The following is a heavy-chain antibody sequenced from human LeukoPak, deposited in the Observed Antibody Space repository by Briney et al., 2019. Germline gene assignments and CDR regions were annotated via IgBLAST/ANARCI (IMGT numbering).Heavy chain of an antibody. J-gene: IGHJ6*02. D-gene: IGHD3-10*01. CDR2: IKQDGSEK. V-gene: IGHV3-7*01. CDR3: AKAHGSGSYYNDFYGMDV. CDR1: GFTFSSYW. Sequence: GGSLRLSCAASGFTFSSYWMSWVRQAPGKGLEWVANIKQDGSEKYYVDSVKGRCTISRDNAKNSLYLQMNSLRAEDTAVYYCAKAHGSGSYYNDFYGMDVWGQGTTVTVSS.